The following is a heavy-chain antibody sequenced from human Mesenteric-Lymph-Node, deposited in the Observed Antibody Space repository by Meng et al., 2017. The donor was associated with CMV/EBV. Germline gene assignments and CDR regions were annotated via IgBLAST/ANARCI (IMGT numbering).Heavy chain of an antibody. CDR1: GYTFTGYY. V-gene: IGHV1-2*02. J-gene: IGHJ4*02. Sequence: ASVKVSCKASGYTFTGYYMHWVRQAPGQGLEWMGWINPNSGGTNYAQKFQGRVTMTRDTSISTAYMEVTRLTSDDTALYFCARGLRISDTSGYYYYWGQGTLVTVSS. CDR3: ARGLRISDTSGYYYY. CDR2: INPNSGGT. D-gene: IGHD3-22*01.